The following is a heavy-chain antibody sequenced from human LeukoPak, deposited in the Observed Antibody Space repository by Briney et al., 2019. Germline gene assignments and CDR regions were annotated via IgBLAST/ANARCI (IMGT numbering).Heavy chain of an antibody. CDR3: ARVAVGAAHFDY. CDR2: ISWNSGSI. D-gene: IGHD1-26*01. CDR1: GFTFDDYA. J-gene: IGHJ4*02. Sequence: GGSLRLSCAASGFTFDDYAMHWVRQAPGKGLEWVSGISWNSGSIGYADSVKGRFTISRDNAKNSLYLQMNSLRAEDTAVYYCARVAVGAAHFDYWGQGTLVTVSS. V-gene: IGHV3-9*01.